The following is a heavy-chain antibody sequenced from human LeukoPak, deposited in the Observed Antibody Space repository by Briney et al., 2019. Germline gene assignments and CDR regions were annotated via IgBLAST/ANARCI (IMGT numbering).Heavy chain of an antibody. CDR2: ISGSGGST. Sequence: GGSLRLSCAASGFTFSSYAMSWVRQAPGKGLEWVSAISGSGGSTYYADSVKGRFTISRDNSKNTLYLQMNSLRAEDTAVYYCARGKVSAAGWYYYYYMDVWGKGTTVTVSS. V-gene: IGHV3-23*01. D-gene: IGHD6-13*01. CDR3: ARGKVSAAGWYYYYYMDV. CDR1: GFTFSSYA. J-gene: IGHJ6*03.